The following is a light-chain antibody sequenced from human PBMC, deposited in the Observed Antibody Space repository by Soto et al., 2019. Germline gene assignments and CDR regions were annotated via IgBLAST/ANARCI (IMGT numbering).Light chain of an antibody. CDR2: AAS. CDR1: QDISNY. CDR3: QQLNSYPLT. V-gene: IGKV1-9*01. Sequence: DIKLTQSPSFLSASVGDRVTITCRASQDISNYLVWYQQKPGKAPKPLIYAASTLQSGVPSRFSGSGSGTEFTLTISSLQPEDFATYYCQQLNSYPLTFGPGIKVDIK. J-gene: IGKJ3*01.